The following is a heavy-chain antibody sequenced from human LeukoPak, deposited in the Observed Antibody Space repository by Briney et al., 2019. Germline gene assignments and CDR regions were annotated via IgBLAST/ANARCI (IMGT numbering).Heavy chain of an antibody. CDR2: ISYDGSNK. CDR3: AKDNYYDSSGRFDY. CDR1: GFTFSSYA. J-gene: IGHJ4*02. V-gene: IGHV3-30-3*01. D-gene: IGHD3-22*01. Sequence: GGSLRLSCAASGFTFSSYAMHWVRQAPGKGLEWVAVISYDGSNKYYADSVKGRFTISRDNSKNTLYLQMNSLRAEDTALYYCAKDNYYDSSGRFDYWGQGTLVTVSS.